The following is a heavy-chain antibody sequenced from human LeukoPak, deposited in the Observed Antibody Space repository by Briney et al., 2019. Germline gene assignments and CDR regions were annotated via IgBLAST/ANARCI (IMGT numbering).Heavy chain of an antibody. Sequence: PGGSLRLSCAASGFTFSSYSMNWVRQAPGKGLEWVSSISSSSSYIYYADSVKGRFTISRDNAKNSLYLQMNSLRAEDTAVYYCARAVGAGYRGSTSCYINWFDPWGQGTLVTVSS. D-gene: IGHD2-2*03. J-gene: IGHJ5*02. CDR2: ISSSSSYI. CDR3: ARAVGAGYRGSTSCYINWFDP. V-gene: IGHV3-21*01. CDR1: GFTFSSYS.